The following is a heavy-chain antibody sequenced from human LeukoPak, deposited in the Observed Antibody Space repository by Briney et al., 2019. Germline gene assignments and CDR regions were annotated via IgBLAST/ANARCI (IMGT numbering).Heavy chain of an antibody. D-gene: IGHD1-7*01. CDR2: MNPNSGDT. V-gene: IGHV1-8*01. Sequence: ASVKVSCTASGYTFTNYDINWVRQATGQGLEWMGWMNPNSGDTGYAQKFQDRVTITRNTSITTAYMELSSLRSEDTAVYYCARRNYDWFDPWGQGTLVTVSS. CDR1: GYTFTNYD. J-gene: IGHJ5*02. CDR3: ARRNYDWFDP.